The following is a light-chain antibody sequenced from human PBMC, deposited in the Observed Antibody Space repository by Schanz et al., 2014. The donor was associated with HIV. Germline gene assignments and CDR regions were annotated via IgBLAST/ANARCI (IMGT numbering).Light chain of an antibody. J-gene: IGKJ3*01. CDR1: QRLSSSY. CDR2: ATS. Sequence: EIVLTQSPGSLSLSPGGRATLSCGASQRLSSSYLAWYQQKRDQPPRLVIYATSTRAAGIPDRFSGTGFGTDFTLTISRLEPEDFAVYYCQQDGSSFGPGTKVEIK. CDR3: QQDGSS. V-gene: IGKV3-20*01.